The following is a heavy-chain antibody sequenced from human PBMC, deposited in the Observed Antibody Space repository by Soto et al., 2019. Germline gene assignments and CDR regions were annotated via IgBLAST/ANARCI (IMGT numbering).Heavy chain of an antibody. V-gene: IGHV3-48*03. CDR3: ARLYSSGWIDAFDI. D-gene: IGHD6-19*01. CDR2: ISSSVSTM. J-gene: IGHJ3*02. CDR1: GFTFSSYE. Sequence: WGSLRLSCSASGFTFSSYEMNWFRQAPGKGLEWVSYISSSVSTMYYADSVKGRFTISRDNAKNSLYLQMNSLRAEDTAVYYCARLYSSGWIDAFDIWGQGTMVTVSS.